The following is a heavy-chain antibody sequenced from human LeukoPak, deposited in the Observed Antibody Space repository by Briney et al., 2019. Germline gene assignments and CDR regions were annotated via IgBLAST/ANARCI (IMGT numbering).Heavy chain of an antibody. CDR1: GGSISSGGYY. D-gene: IGHD1-26*01. J-gene: IGHJ3*02. CDR3: ARGEWELRAFDI. Sequence: PSETLSLTCTVSGGSISSGGYYWSWIRQHPGKGLEWIGYIYYSGSTYYNPSLKSRVTISVDTSKNQFSLKLSPVTAADTAVYYCARGEWELRAFDIWGQGTMVTVSS. V-gene: IGHV4-31*03. CDR2: IYYSGST.